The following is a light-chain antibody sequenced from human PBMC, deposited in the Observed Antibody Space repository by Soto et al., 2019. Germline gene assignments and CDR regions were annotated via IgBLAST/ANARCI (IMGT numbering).Light chain of an antibody. J-gene: IGKJ1*01. CDR1: QSVSSY. V-gene: IGKV3-11*01. CDR3: QQRSNWPWR. Sequence: NVLTQSPATLSLSPGERATLSCRASQSVSSYLVWYQQKPGQAPRLLIYDSSNRATGIPARFRGSGSGTDFTLTISSLEPEDFAVYYCQQRSNWPWRFGQGTKVDIK. CDR2: DSS.